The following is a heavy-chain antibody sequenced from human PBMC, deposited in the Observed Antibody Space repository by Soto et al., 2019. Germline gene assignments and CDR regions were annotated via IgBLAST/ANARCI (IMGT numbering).Heavy chain of an antibody. CDR3: ARDFWGIYDFWSGLNI. Sequence: GGSLRLSCAASGFTFSSYWMSWVRQAPGKGLEWVANIKQDGSEKYYVDSVKGRFTISRDNAKNSLYLQINSLRAEDTAVYYCARDFWGIYDFWSGLNIWGQGTMVTVSS. CDR1: GFTFSSYW. J-gene: IGHJ3*02. CDR2: IKQDGSEK. V-gene: IGHV3-7*01. D-gene: IGHD3-3*01.